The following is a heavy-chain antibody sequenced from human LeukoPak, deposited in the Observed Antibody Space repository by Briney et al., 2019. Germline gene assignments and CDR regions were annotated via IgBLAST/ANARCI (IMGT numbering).Heavy chain of an antibody. V-gene: IGHV3-21*04. CDR1: GFTLSSYT. CDR2: ISSSSSYI. J-gene: IGHJ4*02. Sequence: GGSLRLSCAASGFTLSSYTMNWVRQAPGKGLEWVSSISSSSSYIYYADSVKGRFTISRDNAKNSLYLQMNSLRAEDTAVYYCAKDAAYYYDSSGSNYRYYWGQGTLVTVSS. CDR3: AKDAAYYYDSSGSNYRYY. D-gene: IGHD3-22*01.